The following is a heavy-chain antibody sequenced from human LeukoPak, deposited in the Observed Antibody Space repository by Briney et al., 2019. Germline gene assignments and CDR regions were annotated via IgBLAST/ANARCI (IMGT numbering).Heavy chain of an antibody. CDR1: GGSISSYY. CDR3: ARKGDPGAFDI. J-gene: IGHJ3*02. V-gene: IGHV4-59*01. D-gene: IGHD2-21*02. CDR2: IYYSGST. Sequence: SETLSLTCTVSGGSISSYYWSWIRQPPGKGLEWIGYIYYSGSTNYNPSLKSRVTISVDTSKNQFSLKLSSVTAADTAVYHCARKGDPGAFDIWGQGTMVTVSS.